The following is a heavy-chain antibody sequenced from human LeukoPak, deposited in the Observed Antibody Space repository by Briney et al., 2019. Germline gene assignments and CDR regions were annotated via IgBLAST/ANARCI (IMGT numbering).Heavy chain of an antibody. CDR2: ISYDGSNK. CDR3: ARDSQNIRYVQGTGSYDSPDDY. J-gene: IGHJ4*02. D-gene: IGHD1-26*01. Sequence: RSLRLSCAASGFTFSSYAMHWVRQAPGKGLEWVAVISYDGSNKYYADSVKGRFTISRDNSKNTLYLQMNSLRAEDTAVYYCARDSQNIRYVQGTGSYDSPDDYWGQGTLVTVSS. V-gene: IGHV3-30-3*01. CDR1: GFTFSSYA.